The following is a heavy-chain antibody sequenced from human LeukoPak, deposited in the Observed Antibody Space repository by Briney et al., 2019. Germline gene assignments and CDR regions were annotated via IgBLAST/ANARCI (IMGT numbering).Heavy chain of an antibody. CDR1: GHSISSGYY. CDR3: ARVRYSSSSEFDY. Sequence: PSETLSLTCAVSGHSISSGYYWGWIRPPPGKGLEWIGSIYHSGSTYYNPSLKSRVTISVDTSKNQFSLKLSSVTAADTAVYYCARVRYSSSSEFDYWGQGTLVTVSS. V-gene: IGHV4-38-2*01. D-gene: IGHD6-6*01. CDR2: IYHSGST. J-gene: IGHJ4*02.